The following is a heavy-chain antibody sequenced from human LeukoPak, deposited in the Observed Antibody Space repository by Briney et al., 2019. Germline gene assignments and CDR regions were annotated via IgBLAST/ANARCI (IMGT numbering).Heavy chain of an antibody. V-gene: IGHV3-74*01. D-gene: IGHD3-22*01. CDR2: INPDGSTT. CDR1: GFTFSNYW. J-gene: IGHJ3*02. Sequence: GGSLRLSCAASGFTFSNYWMHWVRQDPGKGLVWVSFINPDGSTTNYADSVKGRFTISRDNSKNTLYLQMNSLRAEDTAVYYCARDRNNYYDSSGYFADAFDIWGQGTMVTVSS. CDR3: ARDRNNYYDSSGYFADAFDI.